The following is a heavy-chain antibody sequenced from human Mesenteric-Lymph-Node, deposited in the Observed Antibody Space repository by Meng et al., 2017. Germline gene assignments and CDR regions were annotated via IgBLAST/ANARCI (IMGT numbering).Heavy chain of an antibody. J-gene: IGHJ3*02. CDR3: AKDNGPGNLMDAFDI. CDR1: GFTFSNYA. Sequence: GGSLRLSCAASGFTFSNYAMNWVRQVPGKGLEWLAVISNTGGSIYYGDSAKGRFTVSRDNSKNTLYLQMNNLRVEDSAQYYCAKDNGPGNLMDAFDIWGQGTMVTVSS. D-gene: IGHD4-23*01. CDR2: ISNTGGSI. V-gene: IGHV3-23*01.